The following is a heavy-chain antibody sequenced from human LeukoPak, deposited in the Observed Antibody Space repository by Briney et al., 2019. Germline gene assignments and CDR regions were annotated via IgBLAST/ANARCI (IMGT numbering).Heavy chain of an antibody. CDR2: ISYDGSNK. CDR1: GFTFSSYA. Sequence: GGSLRLSCAASGFTFSSYAMHWVRQAPGKGLEWVAVISYDGSNKYYADSVKGRFTISRDNSKNTLYLQMNSLRAEDTAVYYCARDIAAENSEYYYGMDVWGQGTTVTVSS. V-gene: IGHV3-30-3*01. CDR3: ARDIAAENSEYYYGMDV. J-gene: IGHJ6*02. D-gene: IGHD6-13*01.